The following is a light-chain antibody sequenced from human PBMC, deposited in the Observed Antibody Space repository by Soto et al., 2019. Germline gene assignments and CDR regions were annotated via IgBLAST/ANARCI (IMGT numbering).Light chain of an antibody. CDR3: QQSYSIPWT. V-gene: IGKV1-39*01. Sequence: DIQMTQSPSSLSASVGDRVTIICRASQSINSYLNWYYQKPGKAPHLLIYAASSLQSGVPSRFSGRVSGTEFTLTISSLQPEDFATYYCQQSYSIPWTFGHGTKVEVK. CDR1: QSINSY. CDR2: AAS. J-gene: IGKJ1*01.